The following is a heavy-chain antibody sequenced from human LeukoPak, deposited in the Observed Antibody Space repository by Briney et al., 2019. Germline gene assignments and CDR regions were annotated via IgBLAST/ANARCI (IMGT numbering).Heavy chain of an antibody. CDR3: ASRPYYDFWSGFDY. Sequence: GGPLRLSCAASGFTFSSYAMSWVRQAPGKGLEWVSAISGSGGSTYYADSVKGRFTISRDNSKNTLYLQMNSLRAEDTAVYYCASRPYYDFWSGFDYWGQGTLVTVSS. D-gene: IGHD3-3*01. V-gene: IGHV3-23*01. CDR1: GFTFSSYA. CDR2: ISGSGGST. J-gene: IGHJ4*02.